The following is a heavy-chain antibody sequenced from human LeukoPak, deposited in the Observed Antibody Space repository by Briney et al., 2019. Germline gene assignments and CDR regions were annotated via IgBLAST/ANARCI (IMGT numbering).Heavy chain of an antibody. CDR3: ARVDFGVVIPGAFDI. V-gene: IGHV3-53*01. J-gene: IGHJ3*02. CDR2: IYSGGST. D-gene: IGHD3-3*01. Sequence: GGSLRLSCAASGFTVSSNYKSWVRQAPGKGLEWVSVIYSGGSTYYADSVKGRFTISRDNSKNTLYLQMNSLRAEDTAVYYCARVDFGVVIPGAFDIWGQGTMVTVSS. CDR1: GFTVSSNY.